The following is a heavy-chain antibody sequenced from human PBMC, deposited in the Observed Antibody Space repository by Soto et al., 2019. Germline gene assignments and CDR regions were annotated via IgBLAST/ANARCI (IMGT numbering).Heavy chain of an antibody. CDR3: ARDYDFWSGYGPNGMDV. CDR1: GGTFSSYA. V-gene: IGHV1-69*13. Sequence: SVKVSCKASGGTFSSYAISWVRQAPGQRLEWMGGIIPIFGTANYAQKFQGRVTITADESTSTAYMELSSLRSEDTAVFYCARDYDFWSGYGPNGMDVWGQGTTVTVSS. J-gene: IGHJ6*02. D-gene: IGHD3-3*01. CDR2: IIPIFGTA.